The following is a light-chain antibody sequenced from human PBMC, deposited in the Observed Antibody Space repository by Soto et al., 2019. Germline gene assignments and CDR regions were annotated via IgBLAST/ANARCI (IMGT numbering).Light chain of an antibody. CDR2: AAS. Sequence: DIQMTQSPSSLSASVGDRVTITCRASQSISSYLNWYQQKPGKAPKLLIYAASSLQSGVPSRFSGSGSGTDFTLTISSLQPEDFATYYCQQSYLTGFGGGTKVEIK. CDR3: QQSYLTG. CDR1: QSISSY. V-gene: IGKV1-39*01. J-gene: IGKJ4*01.